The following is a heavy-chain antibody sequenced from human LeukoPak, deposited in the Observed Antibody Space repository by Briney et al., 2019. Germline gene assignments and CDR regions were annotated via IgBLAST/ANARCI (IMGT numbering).Heavy chain of an antibody. J-gene: IGHJ6*02. CDR3: AREGAQGYYYYYGMDV. V-gene: IGHV3-7*03. Sequence: GGSLRLSCAASGFTFSSYWMSWVRQAPGKELEWVANMKQDGSEKYYVDSVKGRFTISRDNAKNSLYLQMNSLRAEDTAVYHCAREGAQGYYYYYGMDVWGQGTTVTVSS. CDR2: MKQDGSEK. CDR1: GFTFSSYW.